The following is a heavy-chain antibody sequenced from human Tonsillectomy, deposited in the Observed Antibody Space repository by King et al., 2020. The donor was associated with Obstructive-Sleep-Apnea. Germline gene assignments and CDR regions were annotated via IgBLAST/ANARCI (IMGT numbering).Heavy chain of an antibody. CDR3: ARDIVGYCRSTSCYFDYGMDV. CDR1: GGSISSGNYY. J-gene: IGHJ6*02. CDR2: VYYSGST. Sequence: VQLQESGPGLVKPSQTLSLTCTVSGGSISSGNYYWSWIRQHPGKGLEWIGYVYYSGSTYYNPSLKSRVTISVDTSKNQFSLKLSSVTAADTAVYYCARDIVGYCRSTSCYFDYGMDVWGQGTTVTVSS. V-gene: IGHV4-31*03. D-gene: IGHD2-2*01.